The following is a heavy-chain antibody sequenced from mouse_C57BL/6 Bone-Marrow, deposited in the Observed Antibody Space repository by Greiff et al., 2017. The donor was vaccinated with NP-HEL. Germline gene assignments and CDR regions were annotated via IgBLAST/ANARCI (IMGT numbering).Heavy chain of an antibody. CDR3: VRPHYYGSSYEGYFDV. J-gene: IGHJ1*03. CDR1: GFSFNTYA. CDR2: IRSKSNNYAT. V-gene: IGHV10-1*01. D-gene: IGHD1-1*01. Sequence: VQLVESGGGLVQPKGSLKLSCAASGFSFNTYAMNWVRQAPGKGLEWVARIRSKSNNYATYYADSVKDRFTISRDDSESMLYLQMNNLKTEDTAMYYCVRPHYYGSSYEGYFDVWGTGTTVTVSS.